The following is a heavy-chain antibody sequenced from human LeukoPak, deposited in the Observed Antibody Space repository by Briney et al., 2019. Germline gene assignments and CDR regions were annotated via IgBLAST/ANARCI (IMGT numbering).Heavy chain of an antibody. D-gene: IGHD3-10*01. CDR1: RLTFSNYG. J-gene: IGHJ6*02. V-gene: IGHV3-30*03. CDR3: ARSRYYGSGIVDV. CDR2: ISYDGSNK. Sequence: GGSLRLSCAASRLTFSNYGMHWVRQAPGKGLEWVAVISYDGSNKYYADSVKGRFTISRDNAKNSLYLQMNSLRAEDTAVYYCARSRYYGSGIVDVWGQGTTVTVSS.